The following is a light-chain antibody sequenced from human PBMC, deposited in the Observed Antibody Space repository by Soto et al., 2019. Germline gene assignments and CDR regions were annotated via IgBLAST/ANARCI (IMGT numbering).Light chain of an antibody. CDR1: QDISHY. Sequence: IQMTQSPSCLSASVGDRLTLTWQASQDISHYLNWYQQKPGKAPKLLMYDAFNLETGVPSRFSVSGGGTDCTLSISCVKHEDFATYVGQQRYMDPITFGQGTRLEIK. CDR2: DAF. V-gene: IGKV1-39*01. J-gene: IGKJ5*01. CDR3: QQRYMDPIT.